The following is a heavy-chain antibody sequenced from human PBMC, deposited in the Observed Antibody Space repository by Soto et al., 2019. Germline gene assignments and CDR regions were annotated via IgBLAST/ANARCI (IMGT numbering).Heavy chain of an antibody. CDR2: ISSSGSII. Sequence: VGSLRLSCAASGFTFSDYYMSWIRQAPGKGLEWVSYISSSGSIIYNADSVKGRFTISRDNAKNSLYLQMNSLRAEDTAIYYCARGLAAENIDYWGQGTLVTVSS. CDR1: GFTFSDYY. D-gene: IGHD6-13*01. CDR3: ARGLAAENIDY. J-gene: IGHJ4*02. V-gene: IGHV3-11*01.